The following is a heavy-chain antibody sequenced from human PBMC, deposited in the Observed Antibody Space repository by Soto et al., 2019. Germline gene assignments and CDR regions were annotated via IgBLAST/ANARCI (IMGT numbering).Heavy chain of an antibody. V-gene: IGHV3-11*01. D-gene: IGHD6-19*01. CDR1: GFTFSDYY. J-gene: IGHJ3*02. Sequence: GGSLRLSCAASGFTFSDYYMSWIRQAPGKGLEWVSYISSSGSTIYYAGSGKGRFPIPRDNAKNSLYLQMNSLRAEDTAVYYCARCQIAVAGTLAFDIWGQGTMVTVSS. CDR3: ARCQIAVAGTLAFDI. CDR2: ISSSGSTI.